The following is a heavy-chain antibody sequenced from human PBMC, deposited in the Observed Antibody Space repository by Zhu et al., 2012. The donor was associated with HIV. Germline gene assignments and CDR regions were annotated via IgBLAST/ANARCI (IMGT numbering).Heavy chain of an antibody. CDR3: AGHSSGDTCRGLCTFDI. V-gene: IGHV4-39*01. J-gene: IGHJ3*02. CDR1: GGSISSNSDY. Sequence: QVHLQESGPGLVKPSETLSLTCTVSGGSISSNSDYWGWIRQPPGKGLEWIGTIHSTGSTYYNPSLKSRLTIAVDTSRNQFSLTLSSVTAADTAVYYCAGHSSGDTCRGLCTFDIWGQGTMVAVSS. CDR2: IHSTGST. D-gene: IGHD2-15*01.